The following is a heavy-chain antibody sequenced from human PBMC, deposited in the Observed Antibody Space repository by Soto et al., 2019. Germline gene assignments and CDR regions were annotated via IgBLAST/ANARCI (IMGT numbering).Heavy chain of an antibody. Sequence: GGSLRLSCAASGFTFSSYAMSWVRQAPGKGLEWVANIKQDGSEKYYVDSVKGRFTISRDNAKNSLYLQMNSLRAEDTAVYYCATDFWSGYYRLFWGQGTLVTVSS. V-gene: IGHV3-7*05. CDR3: ATDFWSGYYRLF. D-gene: IGHD3-3*01. CDR1: GFTFSSYA. CDR2: IKQDGSEK. J-gene: IGHJ4*02.